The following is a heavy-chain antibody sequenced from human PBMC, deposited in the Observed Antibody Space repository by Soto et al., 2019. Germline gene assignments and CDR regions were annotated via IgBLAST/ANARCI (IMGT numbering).Heavy chain of an antibody. V-gene: IGHV3-23*01. CDR3: TEDQVEDYYDTSGSQGY. D-gene: IGHD3-22*01. CDR2: ISGSGGGT. J-gene: IGHJ4*02. Sequence: GGSLRLSCAASGFRFSSYAMSWVRQAPGKGLDWVSTISGSGGGTYYADSVKGRFTISRDNSKNTLYLQMNSLRAEDTAVYYCTEDQVEDYYDTSGSQGYWGQGTLVTVS. CDR1: GFRFSSYA.